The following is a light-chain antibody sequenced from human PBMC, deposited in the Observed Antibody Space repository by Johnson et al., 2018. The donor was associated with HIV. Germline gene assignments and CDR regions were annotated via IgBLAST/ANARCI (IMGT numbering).Light chain of an antibody. V-gene: IGLV1-51*02. CDR1: SSNIGNNY. CDR3: GTWDSSLSAHYV. CDR2: ENN. Sequence: QSMLTQPPSVSAAPGQKVTISCSGSSSNIGNNYVSWYQQLPGTAPKLLIYENNKRPSGIPDRFSGSKSGTSATLGIAGLQTGDEADYYCGTWDSSLSAHYVVGTGTKITVL. J-gene: IGLJ1*01.